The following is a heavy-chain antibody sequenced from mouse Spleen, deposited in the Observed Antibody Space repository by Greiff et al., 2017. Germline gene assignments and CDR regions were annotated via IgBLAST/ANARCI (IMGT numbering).Heavy chain of an antibody. V-gene: IGHV14-1*01. CDR1: GFNIKDYY. J-gene: IGHJ4*01. CDR3: TTRGRGKDYYAMDY. CDR2: IDPEDGDT. D-gene: IGHD3-3*01. Sequence: VQLKQSGAELVRPGASVKLSCTASGFNIKDYYMHWVKQRPEQGLEWIGRIDPEDGDTEYAPKFQGKATMTADTSSNTAYLQLSSLTSEDTAVYYCTTRGRGKDYYAMDYWGQGTSVTVSS.